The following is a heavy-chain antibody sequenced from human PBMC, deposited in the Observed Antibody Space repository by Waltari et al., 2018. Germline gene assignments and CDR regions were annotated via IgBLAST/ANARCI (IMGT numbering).Heavy chain of an antibody. J-gene: IGHJ3*02. V-gene: IGHV3-30-3*01. D-gene: IGHD1-7*01. CDR2: ISYDGSNK. CDR1: GFTFSSYA. Sequence: QVQLVESGGGVVQPGRSLRLSCAASGFTFSSYAMHWVRQAPGKGLEWVAVISYDGSNKYYADSVKGRFTISRDNSKNALYLQMNSLRAEDTAVYYCARDLELRGAFDIWGQGTMVTVSS. CDR3: ARDLELRGAFDI.